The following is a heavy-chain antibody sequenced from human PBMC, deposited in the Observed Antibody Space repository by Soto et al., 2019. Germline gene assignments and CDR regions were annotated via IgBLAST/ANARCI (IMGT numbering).Heavy chain of an antibody. CDR1: GGSISSYY. CDR2: IYYSGST. Sequence: SETLSLTCTVSGGSISSYYWSWIRQPPGKGLEWIGYIYYSGSTNYNPSLKSRVTISVDTSKNQFSLKLSSVTAADTAVYYCARDKYYSSTSPNWFDTWGQGTLVTVSS. CDR3: ARDKYYSSTSPNWFDT. V-gene: IGHV4-59*01. J-gene: IGHJ5*02. D-gene: IGHD6-13*01.